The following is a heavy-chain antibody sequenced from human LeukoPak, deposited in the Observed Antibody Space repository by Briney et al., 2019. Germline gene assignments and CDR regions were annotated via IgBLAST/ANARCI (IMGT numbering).Heavy chain of an antibody. D-gene: IGHD5-12*01. J-gene: IGHJ4*02. Sequence: GGSLRLSCAASGFTFCSYGMHWVRQAPGKGLEWVAFIRYDGSNKYYADSVKGRFTISRDNSKNTLYLQMNSLRAEDTAVYYCAKDSAATTPVSFDYWGQGTLVTVSS. CDR1: GFTFCSYG. V-gene: IGHV3-30*02. CDR3: AKDSAATTPVSFDY. CDR2: IRYDGSNK.